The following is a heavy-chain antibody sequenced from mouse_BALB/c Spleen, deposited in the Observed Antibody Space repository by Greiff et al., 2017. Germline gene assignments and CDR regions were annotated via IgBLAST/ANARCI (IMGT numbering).Heavy chain of an antibody. D-gene: IGHD2-2*01. Sequence: QVQLQQSGAELAKPGASVKMSCKASGYTFTSYWMHWVKQRPGQGLEWIGYINPSTGYTEYNQKFKDKATLTADKSSSTAYMQLSSLTSEDSAVYYCARGYRDYWGQGTTLTVSS. V-gene: IGHV1-7*01. CDR3: ARGYRDY. CDR1: GYTFTSYW. J-gene: IGHJ2*01. CDR2: INPSTGYT.